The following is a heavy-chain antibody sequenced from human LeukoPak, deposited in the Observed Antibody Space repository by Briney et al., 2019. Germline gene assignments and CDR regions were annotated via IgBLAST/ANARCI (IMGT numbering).Heavy chain of an antibody. CDR3: ARVPDDSGWNFDY. Sequence: ASVKVSCKASGYTFTSYAIHWVRQAPGQRLEWMGWINAGNSNRKYSQKFQDRVTITRETSATTAYMELNSLTSEDTAVYYCARVPDDSGWNFDYWGQGTLVTVSS. CDR1: GYTFTSYA. V-gene: IGHV1-3*01. CDR2: INAGNSNR. J-gene: IGHJ4*02. D-gene: IGHD6-19*01.